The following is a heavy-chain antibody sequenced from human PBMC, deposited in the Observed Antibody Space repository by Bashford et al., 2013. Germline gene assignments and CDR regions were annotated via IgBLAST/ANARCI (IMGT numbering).Heavy chain of an antibody. J-gene: IGHJ4*02. CDR3: ARGGLNYYDISGYYSSFDY. D-gene: IGHD3-22*01. CDR2: ISVSNGKT. CDR1: GYTFSDYG. Sequence: SVKVSCTASGYTFSDYGVSWMRQAPGQGLEWMGWISVSNGKTNYAQKLQGRVTLTTDTSTATAYMELRSLTSDDTAVYYCARGGLNYYDISGYYSSFDYWGQGTLVTVSS. V-gene: IGHV1-18*01.